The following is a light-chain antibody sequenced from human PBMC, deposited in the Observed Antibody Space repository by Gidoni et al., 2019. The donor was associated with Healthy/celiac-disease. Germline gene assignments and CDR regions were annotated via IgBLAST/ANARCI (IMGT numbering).Light chain of an antibody. CDR3: QQSYSTPRT. CDR1: QSISSS. J-gene: IGKJ1*01. V-gene: IGKV1-39*01. Sequence: DIQMNQCPSSLYAAVGARVTIPCRAIQSISSSLNWYQQKPGKAPKLLIYAASSLQSGVPSMFSGSGSGSDFTLTIIILQPEDFSTYYCQQSYSTPRTFGQGTKVEIK. CDR2: AAS.